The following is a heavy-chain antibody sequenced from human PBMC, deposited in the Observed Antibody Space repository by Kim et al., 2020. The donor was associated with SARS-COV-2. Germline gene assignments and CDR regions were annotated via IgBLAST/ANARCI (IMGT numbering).Heavy chain of an antibody. D-gene: IGHD3-10*01. Sequence: TLSLTCTVSGGSISSGGYYWSWIRQHPGKGLEWIGYIYYSGSTYYNPSLKSRVTISVDTSKNQFSLKLSSVTAADTAVYYCAGTEGYYGSGSYSFDYWGQGTLVTVSS. J-gene: IGHJ4*02. CDR2: IYYSGST. CDR1: GGSISSGGYY. CDR3: AGTEGYYGSGSYSFDY. V-gene: IGHV4-31*03.